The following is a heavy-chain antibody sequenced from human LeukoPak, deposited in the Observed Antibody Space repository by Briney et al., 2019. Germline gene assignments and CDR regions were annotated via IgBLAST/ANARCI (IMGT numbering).Heavy chain of an antibody. CDR1: GFTFSSYE. D-gene: IGHD3-9*01. V-gene: IGHV3-48*03. Sequence: PGGSLRLSCAASGFTFSSYEMNWVRQAPGKGLEWVSYISSSGSTIYYADSVKGRFTISRDNAKNSLYLQMSSLRAEDTAVYYCARDSYYDILTGYSHFDYWGQGTLVTVSS. J-gene: IGHJ4*02. CDR2: ISSSGSTI. CDR3: ARDSYYDILTGYSHFDY.